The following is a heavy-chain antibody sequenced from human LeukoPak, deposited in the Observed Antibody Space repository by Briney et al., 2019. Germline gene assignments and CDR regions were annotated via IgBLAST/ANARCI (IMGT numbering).Heavy chain of an antibody. V-gene: IGHV5-51*01. Sequence: GESLKISCKGSGYSFASYWIAWVRQMPGTGLEWMGTIYPSDSDTRYSPSFLGQVTISADKSISTAYLQWSSLRASDTAMYYCARLVSSGYYPEYYYYGMDLWGQGTTVTVSS. J-gene: IGHJ6*02. D-gene: IGHD3-22*01. CDR3: ARLVSSGYYPEYYYYGMDL. CDR1: GYSFASYW. CDR2: IYPSDSDT.